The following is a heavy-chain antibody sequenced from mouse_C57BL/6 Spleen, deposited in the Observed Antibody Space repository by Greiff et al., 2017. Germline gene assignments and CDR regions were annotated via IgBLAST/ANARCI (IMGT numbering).Heavy chain of an antibody. CDR3: AREDYSNYDYYAMDY. CDR1: GFSLTSYA. V-gene: IGHV2-9-1*01. Sequence: ESGPGLAAPSQSLSITCTVSGFSLTSYAISWVRQPPGKGLEWLGVIWTGGGTNYNSALKSRLSISKDNSKSQVFLKMNSLQTDDTARYYCAREDYSNYDYYAMDYWGQGTSVTVSS. J-gene: IGHJ4*01. D-gene: IGHD2-5*01. CDR2: IWTGGGT.